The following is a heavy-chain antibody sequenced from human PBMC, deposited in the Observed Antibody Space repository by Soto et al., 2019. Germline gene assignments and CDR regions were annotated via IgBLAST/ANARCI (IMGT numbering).Heavy chain of an antibody. CDR3: ARVSHCSSTSCFPAFDI. D-gene: IGHD2-2*01. Sequence: PSETLSLTCTVSGGSISSGGYYWSWIRQHPGKGLEWIGYIYYSGSTYYNPSLKSRVTISVDTSKNQFSLKLSSVTAADTAVYYCARVSHCSSTSCFPAFDIWGQGTMVTVSS. V-gene: IGHV4-31*03. J-gene: IGHJ3*02. CDR2: IYYSGST. CDR1: GGSISSGGYY.